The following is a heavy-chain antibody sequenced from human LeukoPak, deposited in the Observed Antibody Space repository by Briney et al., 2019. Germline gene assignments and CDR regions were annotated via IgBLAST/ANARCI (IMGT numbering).Heavy chain of an antibody. CDR3: ASRFGYSGLYYFDY. Sequence: SETLSLTCTVSGGSISSSSYYWGWIRQPPGKGLEWIGSIYYSGSTYYNPSLKSRVTISVDTSKKQFSLKLSSVTAADTAVYYCASRFGYSGLYYFDYWGQGTLVTVSS. CDR1: GGSISSSSYY. V-gene: IGHV4-39*01. D-gene: IGHD5-12*01. J-gene: IGHJ4*02. CDR2: IYYSGST.